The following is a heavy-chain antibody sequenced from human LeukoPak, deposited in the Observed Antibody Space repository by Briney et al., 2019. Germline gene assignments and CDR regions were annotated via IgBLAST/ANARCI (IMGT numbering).Heavy chain of an antibody. CDR3: ARAGLHVSSIAVAPDAFDI. Sequence: SETLSLTCTVSGGSVSSGSYYWSWIRQPPGKGLEWIGYIYYSGSTNYNPSLKSRVTISVDTSKNQFSLKLSSVTAADTAVYYCARAGLHVSSIAVAPDAFDIWGQGTMVTVSS. CDR1: GGSVSSGSYY. D-gene: IGHD6-19*01. J-gene: IGHJ3*02. CDR2: IYYSGST. V-gene: IGHV4-61*01.